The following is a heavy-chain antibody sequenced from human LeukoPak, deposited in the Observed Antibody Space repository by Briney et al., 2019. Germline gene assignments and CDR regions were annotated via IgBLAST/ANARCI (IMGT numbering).Heavy chain of an antibody. V-gene: IGHV3-30*18. D-gene: IGHD5-18*01. J-gene: IGHJ6*02. CDR1: GFTFSSYG. CDR2: ISYDGSNK. Sequence: GGSLRLSCAASGFTFSSYGMHWVRQAPGKGLEWVAVISYDGSNKYYADSVRGRFTISRDNSKNTLYLQMNSLRAEDTAVYYCAKDLYSYGYFYYFYGMDVWGQGTTVTVSS. CDR3: AKDLYSYGYFYYFYGMDV.